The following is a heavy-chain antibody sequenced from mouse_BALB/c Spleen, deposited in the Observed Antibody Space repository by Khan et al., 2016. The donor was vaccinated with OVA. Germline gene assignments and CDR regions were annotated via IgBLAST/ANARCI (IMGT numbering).Heavy chain of an antibody. Sequence: QEVQSGPELKKPGETVKISCKASGYTFTNYGMNWVKQAPGKGLKWMGWININTGEPTYAEEFKGRFAFSLETSASTAYLQINNLKNEDTATYFCEGGNYYDGNSWFVYWGQGTLVTVSA. CDR3: EGGNYYDGNSWFVY. CDR2: ININTGEP. D-gene: IGHD2-1*01. CDR1: GYTFTNYG. V-gene: IGHV9-3*02. J-gene: IGHJ3*01.